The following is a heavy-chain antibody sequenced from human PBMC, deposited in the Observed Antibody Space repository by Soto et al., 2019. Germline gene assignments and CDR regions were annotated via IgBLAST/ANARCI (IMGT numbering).Heavy chain of an antibody. CDR1: GLTVSSNY. CDR2: IYTGGST. Sequence: GGSLRLSCAASGLTVSSNYMSWVRQAPGMGLEWVSVIYTGGSTYYADSVKGRFTISRDNSKNTLYLQVNSLRDADTAVYYCARDGSTGWRTYGMDVWGQGTTVTVSS. V-gene: IGHV3-53*01. J-gene: IGHJ6*02. CDR3: ARDGSTGWRTYGMDV. D-gene: IGHD2-8*02.